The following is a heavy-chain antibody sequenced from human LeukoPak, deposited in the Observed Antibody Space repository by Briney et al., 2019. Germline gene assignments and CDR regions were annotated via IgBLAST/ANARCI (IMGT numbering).Heavy chain of an antibody. Sequence: KSSETLSLTCTVSGGSISSSSYYWGWIRQPPGKGLEWIGSIYYSGSTYYNPSLKSRVTISVDTSKNQFSLKLSSVTAADTAVYYCARHPNRNFGDWGAFDIWGQGTMVTVSS. CDR2: IYYSGST. D-gene: IGHD3-10*01. J-gene: IGHJ3*02. CDR3: ARHPNRNFGDWGAFDI. CDR1: GGSISSSSYY. V-gene: IGHV4-39*01.